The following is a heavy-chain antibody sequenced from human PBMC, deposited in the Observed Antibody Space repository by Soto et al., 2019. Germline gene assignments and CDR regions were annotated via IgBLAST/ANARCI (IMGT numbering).Heavy chain of an antibody. CDR2: IYYSGST. J-gene: IGHJ4*02. V-gene: IGHV4-31*03. CDR3: AREGSGFGNRIDY. CDR1: GGSISSGGYY. Sequence: TLSLTCTVSGGSISSGGYYWSWIRQHPGKGLEWIGYIYYSGSTYYNPSLKSRVTISVDTSKNQFSLKLCSVTAADTAVYYCAREGSGFGNRIDYWGQGTLVTVSS. D-gene: IGHD3-10*01.